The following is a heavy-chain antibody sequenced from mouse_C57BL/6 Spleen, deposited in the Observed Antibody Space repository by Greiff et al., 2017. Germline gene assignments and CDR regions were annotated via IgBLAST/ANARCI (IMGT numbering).Heavy chain of an antibody. CDR1: GYTFTSYW. CDR3: ARDYYGSGTFYAMDY. CDR2: IHPNSGST. V-gene: IGHV1-64*01. D-gene: IGHD1-1*01. Sequence: QVQLQQPGAELVKPGASVTLSCTASGYTFTSYWMHWVKQRPGQGLVWIGMIHPNSGSTNYNEKIKNKATLTVDKSSSTAYMQLSSLTSEDSAVYYCARDYYGSGTFYAMDYWGQGTSVTVSA. J-gene: IGHJ4*01.